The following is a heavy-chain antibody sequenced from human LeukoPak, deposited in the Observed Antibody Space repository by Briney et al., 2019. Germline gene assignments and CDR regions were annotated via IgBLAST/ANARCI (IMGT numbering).Heavy chain of an antibody. J-gene: IGHJ4*02. CDR1: GGSISGSVSY. D-gene: IGHD1-26*01. CDR2: IYFSGNT. V-gene: IGHV4-39*01. Sequence: SETLSVTCTVSGGSISGSVSYWGWIRQPPGKGLEWIGNIYFSGNTYYNPSLKSRVAISVDTSKNQFSLKLSSVTASDTAVYYCARVGYSGTHWGQGTLVTVSS. CDR3: ARVGYSGTH.